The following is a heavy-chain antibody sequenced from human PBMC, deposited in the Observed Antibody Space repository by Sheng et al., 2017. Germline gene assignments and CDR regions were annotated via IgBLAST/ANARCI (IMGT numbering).Heavy chain of an antibody. CDR1: GFTFSDYY. D-gene: IGHD5-12*01. J-gene: IGHJ4*02. CDR2: ISSSSSYT. V-gene: IGHV3-11*05. CDR3: ARVGDGYNQKNWGPFDY. Sequence: QVQLVESGGGLVKPGGSLRLSCAASGFTFSDYYMSWIRQAPGKGLEWVSYISSSSSYTNYADSVKGRFTISRDNAKNSLYLQMNSLRAEDTAVYYCARVGDGYNQKNWGPFDYWGQGTLVTVSS.